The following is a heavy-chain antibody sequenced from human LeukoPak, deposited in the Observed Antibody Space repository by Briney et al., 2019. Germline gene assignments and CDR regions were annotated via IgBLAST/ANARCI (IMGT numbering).Heavy chain of an antibody. V-gene: IGHV1-69*13. Sequence: ASVKVSCKASGGTFSSYAISWVRQAPGQGLEWMGGIIPIFGTANYAQKFQGRVTITADESTSTAYMELSSLRSEDTAVYYCARVVPRGESYYYYYMDVWGKGTTVTVSS. CDR1: GGTFSSYA. J-gene: IGHJ6*03. D-gene: IGHD2-15*01. CDR2: IIPIFGTA. CDR3: ARVVPRGESYYYYYMDV.